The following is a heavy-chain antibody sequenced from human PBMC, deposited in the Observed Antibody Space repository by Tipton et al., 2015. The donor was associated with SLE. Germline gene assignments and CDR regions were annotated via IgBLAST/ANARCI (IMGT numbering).Heavy chain of an antibody. CDR1: GFNFGDYA. CDR3: TRSGLENSRGFDI. Sequence: LRLSCSAFGFNFGDYAMSWVRQAPGKGLEWVGFIGSKTYGGTPQYAASVKGRFSISRDDSKSIVDLQMHSLKTEDTALYFCTRSGLENSRGFDIWGQGTMVTVSS. CDR2: IGSKTYGGTP. J-gene: IGHJ3*02. V-gene: IGHV3-49*04. D-gene: IGHD4-23*01.